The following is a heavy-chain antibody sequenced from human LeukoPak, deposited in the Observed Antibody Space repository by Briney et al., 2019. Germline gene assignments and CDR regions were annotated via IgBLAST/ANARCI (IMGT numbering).Heavy chain of an antibody. CDR1: GFRFGGFW. V-gene: IGHV3-7*01. CDR2: INKDGSEK. J-gene: IGHJ3*02. CDR3: TRDVREAYDI. Sequence: GGSLRLSCEASGFRFGGFWMNWVRHAPGKGPERVDNINKDGSEKLYVDSVKGRFTISRDNAKNSLYLQMNSLRVEDTAVYYCTRDVREAYDIWGHGTMVTVSS. D-gene: IGHD3-16*01.